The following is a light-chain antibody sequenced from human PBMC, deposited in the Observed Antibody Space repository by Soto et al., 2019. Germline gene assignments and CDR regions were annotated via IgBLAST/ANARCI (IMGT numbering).Light chain of an antibody. J-gene: IGKJ2*03. CDR1: QSISTW. V-gene: IGKV1-5*01. CDR2: HAS. Sequence: DIQMTQSPSTLSAFVGDRVTITCRASQSISTWLAWYQQKPGKPPKVLIYHASSLESGVPSRFSGSGSGTEFTLTITTLQHEDFATYYWQQFNYYPYSFGQGTKLEIK. CDR3: QQFNYYPYS.